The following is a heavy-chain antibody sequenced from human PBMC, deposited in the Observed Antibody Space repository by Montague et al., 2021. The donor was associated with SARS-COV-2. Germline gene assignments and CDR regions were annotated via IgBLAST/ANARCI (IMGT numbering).Heavy chain of an antibody. CDR3: TSGREGNYNVMDV. J-gene: IGHJ6*02. CDR2: TYYRSKWYN. CDR1: GDSVSSNSAT. V-gene: IGHV6-1*01. D-gene: IGHD1-1*01. Sequence: CAISGDSVSSNSATWNWVRHSPSRGLEWLGRTYYRSKWYNDYAVFVRGRVTINPDTSKNQFSLQLNSVTPEDTAIYYCTSGREGNYNVMDVWGQGTTVTVSS.